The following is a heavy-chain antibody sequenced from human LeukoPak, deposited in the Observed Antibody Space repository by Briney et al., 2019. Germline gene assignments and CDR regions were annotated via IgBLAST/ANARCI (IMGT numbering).Heavy chain of an antibody. Sequence: PSETLSLTCTVSGGSISSSSYYWGWIRQPPGKGLEWIGSIYYNGSTYYNPSLKSRVTISVDTSKNQFSLKLSSVTAADTAVYYCARGDKLERRLNYWGQGTLVTVSS. CDR2: IYYNGST. CDR1: GGSISSSSYY. D-gene: IGHD1-1*01. V-gene: IGHV4-39*01. J-gene: IGHJ4*02. CDR3: ARGDKLERRLNY.